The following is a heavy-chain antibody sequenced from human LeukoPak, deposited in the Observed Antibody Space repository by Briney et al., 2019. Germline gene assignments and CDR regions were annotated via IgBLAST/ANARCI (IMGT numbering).Heavy chain of an antibody. CDR3: ARNLTSGTYYYFEP. J-gene: IGHJ1*01. V-gene: IGHV4-39*02. D-gene: IGHD3-10*01. CDR2: NYYSGST. CDR1: GGSISSRSYY. Sequence: SETLSLTCTVSGGSISSRSYYWGRISQPPGKGMEWMGRNYYSGSTYYNPSLKSRVTISVDMSKNHFSLKLLCVSAPARAEYSCARNLTSGTYYYFEPGAKGTLFTVSP.